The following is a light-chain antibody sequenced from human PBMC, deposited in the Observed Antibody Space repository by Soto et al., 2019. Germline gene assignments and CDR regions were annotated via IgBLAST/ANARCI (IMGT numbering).Light chain of an antibody. J-gene: IGLJ2*01. CDR1: SSDVGGYNY. CDR3: CSYTSSSTPVV. V-gene: IGLV2-14*03. Sequence: QSALTQPASVSGSPGQSITISCTGTSSDVGGYNYVSWYQQHPGKAPKRVIYDVINRPSGVSNRFSGSKSGNTASRAISGLQAEDEADYYCCSYTSSSTPVVFGGGTKLTVL. CDR2: DVI.